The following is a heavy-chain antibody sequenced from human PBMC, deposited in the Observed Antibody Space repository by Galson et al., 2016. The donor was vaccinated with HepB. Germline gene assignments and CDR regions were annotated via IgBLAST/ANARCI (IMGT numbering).Heavy chain of an antibody. CDR1: GESFSGYF. CDR3: ARERGGYCTSTTCERGQLLY. CDR2: VNHSGST. V-gene: IGHV4-34*01. J-gene: IGHJ4*02. Sequence: ETLSLTCAVYGESFSGYFWTWIRQPPGKGLEWIGEVNHSGSTNYNPSLKSRVTISVDTSKNQFSLNLNSVTAADTAVYYCARERGGYCTSTTCERGQLLYWGQGTLVAVSS. D-gene: IGHD2-2*01.